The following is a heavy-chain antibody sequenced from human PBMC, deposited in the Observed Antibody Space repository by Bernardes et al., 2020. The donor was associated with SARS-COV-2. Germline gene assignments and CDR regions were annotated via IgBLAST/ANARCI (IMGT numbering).Heavy chain of an antibody. D-gene: IGHD4-17*01. CDR1: GFTFSSYS. V-gene: IGHV3-21*01. CDR2: ISSSSSYI. J-gene: IGHJ4*02. CDR3: ARYDYDDYSVN. Sequence: GGSLRLSCAASGFTFSSYSMNWVRQAPGKGLEWVSSISSSSSYIYYADSVKGRFTISRDNAKKSLYLQMNSLRAEDTAFYYCARYDYDDYSVNWGQGTLVTVSS.